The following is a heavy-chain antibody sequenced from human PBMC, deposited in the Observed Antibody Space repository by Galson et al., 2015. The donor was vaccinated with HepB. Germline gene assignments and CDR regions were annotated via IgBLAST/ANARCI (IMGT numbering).Heavy chain of an antibody. Sequence: SLRLSCAASGFTVSRNYMSWVRQAPGKGLEWVSVLYSGDSTHYADSVKGRFTISRDNSKNTLYLQMNSLRAEDTAVYYCARFNGGKAGVDYRGQGTLVTVSS. J-gene: IGHJ4*02. CDR2: LYSGDST. CDR1: GFTVSRNY. V-gene: IGHV3-53*01. D-gene: IGHD2-15*01. CDR3: ARFNGGKAGVDY.